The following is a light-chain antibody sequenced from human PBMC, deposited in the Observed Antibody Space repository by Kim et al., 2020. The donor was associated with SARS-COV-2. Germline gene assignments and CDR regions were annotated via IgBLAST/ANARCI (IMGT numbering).Light chain of an antibody. CDR3: QQHYSTPQT. Sequence: DIVMTQSPDSLAVSLGERATINCKSSQTVLYSSNNKNYLAWYQQRPGQPPKLLISWASTRESGVPDRFSGSGSGTAFTLTISSLQAEDVAVYYCQQHYSTPQTFGQGTKLEI. V-gene: IGKV4-1*01. CDR1: QTVLYSSNNKNY. CDR2: WAS. J-gene: IGKJ2*01.